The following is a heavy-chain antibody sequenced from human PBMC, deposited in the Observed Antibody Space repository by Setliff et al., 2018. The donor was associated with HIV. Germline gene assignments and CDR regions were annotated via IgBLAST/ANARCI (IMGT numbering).Heavy chain of an antibody. CDR2: INSDGSTA. CDR3: HCFMAG. CDR1: EFSFSTSW. J-gene: IGHJ6*03. V-gene: IGHV3-74*03. Sequence: ASVKVSCAASEFSFSTSWMHWVRQAPGKGLVWVSTINSDGSTATYAASVKGRFTISRDNAKNTLYLQMNSLRGEDTAVYYCHCFMAGWGKGTTVTVSS.